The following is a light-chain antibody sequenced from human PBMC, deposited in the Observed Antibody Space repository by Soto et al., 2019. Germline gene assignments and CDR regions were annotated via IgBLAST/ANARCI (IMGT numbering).Light chain of an antibody. J-gene: IGKJ1*01. Sequence: DIHMTQSPSTLSASVGDRVTITCRASQSISLWVAWYQQKPGRAPNLLIYKTFSLETGVPSRFSGSGSGTEFTLPISSLQPDDFATYYCQHYKDYSWTFGQGTKVEVK. V-gene: IGKV1-5*03. CDR3: QHYKDYSWT. CDR2: KTF. CDR1: QSISLW.